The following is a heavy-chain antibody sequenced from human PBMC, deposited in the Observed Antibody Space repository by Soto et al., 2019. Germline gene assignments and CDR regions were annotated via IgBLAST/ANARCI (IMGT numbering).Heavy chain of an antibody. CDR3: ARGECPYVWFNVF. CDR2: IIPVFGKT. J-gene: IGHJ4*02. V-gene: IGHV1-69*01. D-gene: IGHD2-21*01. Sequence: QEQLVQSGPEVKEPGSSVKVSCKASGGLFSSYAISWVRQAPGRGLEWLGGIIPVFGKTNYEEKFQGRVSITGDASTNTAYMELGSLRSGDTAIYYCARGECPYVWFNVFWGQGTLGSVSS. CDR1: GGLFSSYA.